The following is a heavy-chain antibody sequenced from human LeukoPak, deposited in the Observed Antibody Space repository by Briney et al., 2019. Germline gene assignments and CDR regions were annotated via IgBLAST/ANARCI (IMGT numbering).Heavy chain of an antibody. CDR2: ISGSGGST. J-gene: IGHJ4*02. CDR3: AKVGSSWYKGNGQVDY. Sequence: GGSLRLSCAASGFTFSDYYMSWVRQAPGKGLEWVSAISGSGGSTYYADSVKGRFTISRDNSKNTLYLQMNSLRAEDTAVYYCAKVGSSWYKGNGQVDYWGQGTLVTVSS. D-gene: IGHD6-13*01. V-gene: IGHV3-23*01. CDR1: GFTFSDYY.